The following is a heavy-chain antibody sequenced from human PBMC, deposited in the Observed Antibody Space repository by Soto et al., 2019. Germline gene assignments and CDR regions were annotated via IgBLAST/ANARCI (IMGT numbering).Heavy chain of an antibody. CDR1: GFTFSSYE. Sequence: EVQLVESGGGLVQPGGSLRLSCAASGFTFSSYEMNWVRKAPGKGLEWVSYISSSGSTIYYADSVKGRFTISRDNAKNSLYLQMNSLRAEDTAVYYCASPMVRGVPGGFDYWGQGTLVTVSS. D-gene: IGHD3-10*01. J-gene: IGHJ4*02. CDR3: ASPMVRGVPGGFDY. CDR2: ISSSGSTI. V-gene: IGHV3-48*03.